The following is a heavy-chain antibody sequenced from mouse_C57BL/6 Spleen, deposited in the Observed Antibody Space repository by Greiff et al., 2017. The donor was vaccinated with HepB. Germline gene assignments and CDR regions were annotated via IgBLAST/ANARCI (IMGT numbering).Heavy chain of an antibody. CDR1: GYTFTSYW. CDR3: ARSGFDYYGSSPWFAY. Sequence: QVQLKQSGAELAKPGASVKLSCKASGYTFTSYWMHWVKQRPGQGLEWIGYINPSSGYTKYNQKFKDKATLTADKSSSTAYMQLSSLTYEDSAVYYCARSGFDYYGSSPWFAYWGQGTLVTVSA. V-gene: IGHV1-7*01. D-gene: IGHD1-1*01. J-gene: IGHJ3*01. CDR2: INPSSGYT.